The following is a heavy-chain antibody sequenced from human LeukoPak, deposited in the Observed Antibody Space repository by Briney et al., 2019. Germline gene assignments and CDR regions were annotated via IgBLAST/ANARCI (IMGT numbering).Heavy chain of an antibody. D-gene: IGHD6-19*01. CDR2: ISYDGSNK. Sequence: PGGSLRLSCAASGFTFSSYGMHWVRQAPGKGLEWVAIISYDGSNKYYADSVQGRFTISRDNSKNTLYLQMNSLRAEDTAVYYCAKDLGGGSGCYDLRGRGTLVTVSS. V-gene: IGHV3-30*18. J-gene: IGHJ2*01. CDR1: GFTFSSYG. CDR3: AKDLGGGSGCYDL.